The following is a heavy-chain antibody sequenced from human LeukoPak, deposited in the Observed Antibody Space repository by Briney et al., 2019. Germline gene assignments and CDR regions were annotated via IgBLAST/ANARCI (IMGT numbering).Heavy chain of an antibody. CDR3: AREGWEQQLIYYYYYMDV. CDR2: IYTSGST. Sequence: SETLSLTCSVSGGSISSGDYYWSWIRQPAGKGLEWIGRIYTSGSTNYNPSLKSRVTMSVDTSKNQFSLKLSSVTAADTAVYYCAREGWEQQLIYYYYYMDVWGKGTTVTVSS. D-gene: IGHD6-13*01. CDR1: GGSISSGDYY. V-gene: IGHV4-61*02. J-gene: IGHJ6*03.